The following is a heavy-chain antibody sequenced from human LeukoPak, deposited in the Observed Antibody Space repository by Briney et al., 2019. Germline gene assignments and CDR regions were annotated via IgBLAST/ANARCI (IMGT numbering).Heavy chain of an antibody. CDR2: ISSSSSYM. J-gene: IGHJ6*02. CDR3: ARDGYGDYVGYYYYGMDV. V-gene: IGHV3-21*01. D-gene: IGHD4-17*01. CDR1: GFTFSSYS. Sequence: PGGSLRLSCAASGFTFSSYSMNWVRQAPGKGLEWVSSISSSSSYMYYADSVKGRFTISRDNAKNSLYLQMNSLRAEDTAVYYCARDGYGDYVGYYYYGMDVWGQGTTVTVSS.